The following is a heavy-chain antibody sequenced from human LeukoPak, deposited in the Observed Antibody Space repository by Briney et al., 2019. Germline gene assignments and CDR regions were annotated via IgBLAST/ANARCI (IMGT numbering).Heavy chain of an antibody. CDR1: GGSISSYY. Sequence: KASETLSLTCTVSGGSISSYYWSWIRQPPGKGLEWIGEINHSGSTNYNPSLKSRVTMSVDTSKNQFSLKLSSVTAADTAAYYCARDVVAAAGTWDYWGQGTLVTVSS. CDR3: ARDVVAAAGTWDY. J-gene: IGHJ4*02. CDR2: INHSGST. V-gene: IGHV4-59*12. D-gene: IGHD6-13*01.